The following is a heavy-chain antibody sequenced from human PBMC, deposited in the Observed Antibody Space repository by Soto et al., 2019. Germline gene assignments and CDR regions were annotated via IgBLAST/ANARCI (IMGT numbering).Heavy chain of an antibody. Sequence: ASVKVSCKASGYTFTSYYMHWVRQAPGQGLEWMGIINPSGGSTSYAQKFQGRATMTRDTSTSTVYMELSSLRSEDTAVYYCARELYSSSSEAPRDYYGMDVWGQGTTVTVSS. CDR3: ARELYSSSSEAPRDYYGMDV. J-gene: IGHJ6*02. V-gene: IGHV1-46*01. D-gene: IGHD6-6*01. CDR2: INPSGGST. CDR1: GYTFTSYY.